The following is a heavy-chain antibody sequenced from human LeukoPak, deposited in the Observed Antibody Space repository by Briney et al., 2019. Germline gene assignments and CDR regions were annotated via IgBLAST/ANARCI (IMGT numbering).Heavy chain of an antibody. CDR1: GYTFTSYG. Sequence: ASVKVSCKASGYTFTSYGISWVRQAPGQGLEWMGWISAYNGNTNYAQKLQGRVTMTTDTSTSTAYMELRSLRSDDTAVYYCARQNTHSSSDYYYYYYMDVWGKGTTVTVSS. CDR3: ARQNTHSSSDYYYYYYMDV. J-gene: IGHJ6*03. D-gene: IGHD6-6*01. V-gene: IGHV1-18*01. CDR2: ISAYNGNT.